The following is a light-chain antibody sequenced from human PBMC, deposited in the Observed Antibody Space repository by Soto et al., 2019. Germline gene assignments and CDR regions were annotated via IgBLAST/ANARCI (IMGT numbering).Light chain of an antibody. CDR3: QQYGGSPRT. V-gene: IGKV3-20*01. Sequence: EIVLTQSPGTLSLSPGERATLSCRASQSVTTSLAWYQQKPGQAPRLLIYGASSRATGLPDRFSGSGSGTDFTLTISRLEPEDFAVYYCQQYGGSPRTFGQGTKVE. CDR1: QSVTTS. J-gene: IGKJ1*01. CDR2: GAS.